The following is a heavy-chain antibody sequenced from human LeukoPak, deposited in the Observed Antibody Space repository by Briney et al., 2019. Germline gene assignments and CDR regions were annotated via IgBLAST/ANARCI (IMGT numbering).Heavy chain of an antibody. CDR2: IIPIFGTA. CDR1: GGTFSSYA. CDR3: AAPVGSRDRFDP. D-gene: IGHD3-10*01. Sequence: ASVKVSCKASGGTFSSYAISWVRQAPGQGLEWMGGIIPIFGTANYAQKFQGRVTITADESTSTAYMELSSLRSEDTAVYYCAAPVGSRDRFDPWGQGTLVTVSS. J-gene: IGHJ5*02. V-gene: IGHV1-69*13.